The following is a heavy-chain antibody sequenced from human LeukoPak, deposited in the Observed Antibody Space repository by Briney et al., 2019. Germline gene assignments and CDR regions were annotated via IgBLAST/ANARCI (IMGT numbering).Heavy chain of an antibody. CDR2: IYYSGST. J-gene: IGHJ5*02. CDR3: ARHGTSGTNLNWFDP. D-gene: IGHD1-1*01. CDR1: VVAISSFY. Sequence: SETLSLTCTVSVVAISSFYWSWIWQPPGKGLEWIGYIYYSGSTNYNPSLKSRVTISVDTSKNQFSLKLSSVTAADTAVYYCARHGTSGTNLNWFDPWGQGTLVTVSS. V-gene: IGHV4-59*01.